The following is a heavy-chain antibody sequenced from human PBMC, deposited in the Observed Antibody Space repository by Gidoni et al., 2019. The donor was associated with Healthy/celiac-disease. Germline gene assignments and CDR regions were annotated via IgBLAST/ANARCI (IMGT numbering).Heavy chain of an antibody. CDR3: ARAAGEAPAATQNYFDY. V-gene: IGHV4-31*03. J-gene: IGHJ4*02. Sequence: QVQLQESGPGLVKPSQTLSLTCTVSGGSISSGGYYWSWIRQHPGKGLEWIGYIYYSGSTYYNPSLKSRVTISVDTSKNQFSLKLSSVTAADTAVYYCARAAGEAPAATQNYFDYWGQGTLVTVSS. CDR2: IYYSGST. CDR1: GGSISSGGYY. D-gene: IGHD2-2*01.